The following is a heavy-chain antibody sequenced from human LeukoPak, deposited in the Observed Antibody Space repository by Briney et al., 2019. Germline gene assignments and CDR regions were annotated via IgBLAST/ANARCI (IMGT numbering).Heavy chain of an antibody. Sequence: ASVKVSCEASRGTFSSYAISWVRQAPGQGLKWMGRIIPIFGTANYAQKFQGRVTITTDESTRTAYMGLRSLRSEDTAVYYCAREKQPDAFEIWGQGTTVTVSS. CDR1: RGTFSSYA. CDR3: AREKQPDAFEI. CDR2: IIPIFGTA. D-gene: IGHD6-13*01. V-gene: IGHV1-69*05. J-gene: IGHJ3*02.